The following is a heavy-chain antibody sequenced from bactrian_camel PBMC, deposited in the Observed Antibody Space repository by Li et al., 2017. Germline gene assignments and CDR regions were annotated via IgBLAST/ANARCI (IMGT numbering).Heavy chain of an antibody. CDR3: AAGQGFGASWCLNPRVYNN. Sequence: VQLVESGGGSVQAGGSLRLSRAATVYTYSSKCMGWFRQAPGKEREGVAGIYTIGGATYYADSVKGRFTISQDNAKNTVYLQMNSLKPEDTAMYYCAAGQGFGASWCLNPRVYNNWGQGTQVTVS. CDR1: VYTYSSKC. V-gene: IGHV3S40*01. D-gene: IGHD6*01. J-gene: IGHJ4*01. CDR2: IYTIGGAT.